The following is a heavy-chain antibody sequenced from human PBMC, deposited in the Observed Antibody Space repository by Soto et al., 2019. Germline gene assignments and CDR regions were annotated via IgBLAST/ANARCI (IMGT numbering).Heavy chain of an antibody. V-gene: IGHV3-23*01. J-gene: IGHJ4*02. Sequence: EVQLLESGGGLVQPGGSLRLSCAAAGFTFNNYAMTWVRQAPGKGLEWVSAISGGGHTTSYADSVKGRLTVSRDGSKNTLYLQMSSLRAEDTALYYCAKGRGGSGSLTPRVDFWGQGTLVTVSS. CDR1: GFTFNNYA. D-gene: IGHD3-10*01. CDR2: ISGGGHTT. CDR3: AKGRGGSGSLTPRVDF.